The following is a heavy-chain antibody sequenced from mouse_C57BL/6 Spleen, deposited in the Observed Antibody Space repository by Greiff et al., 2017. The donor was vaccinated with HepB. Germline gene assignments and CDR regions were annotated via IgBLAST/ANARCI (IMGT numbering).Heavy chain of an antibody. D-gene: IGHD4-1*01. CDR1: GYAFTNYL. Sequence: VKLQESGAELVRPGTSVKVSCKASGYAFTNYLIEWVKQRPGQGLEWIGVINPGSGGTNYNEKFKGKATQTADKSSSTAYMQLSSLTSEDSAVYFCARRNSWEGAMDYWGQGTSVTVSS. CDR3: ARRNSWEGAMDY. V-gene: IGHV1-54*01. CDR2: INPGSGGT. J-gene: IGHJ4*01.